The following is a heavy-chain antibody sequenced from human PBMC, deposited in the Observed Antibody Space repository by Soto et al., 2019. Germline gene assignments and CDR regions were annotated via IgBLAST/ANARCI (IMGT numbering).Heavy chain of an antibody. V-gene: IGHV1-18*01. CDR3: ARVSYYYGSGSPYGMDV. Sequence: QVQLVQSGAEVKKPGASVKVSCKASGYTFTSYGISWVRQAPGQGLEWMGWISAYNGNTNYAQKLQGRVTMTTDTSTSTAYIELRSLRSDETAVYYCARVSYYYGSGSPYGMDVWGQGTTVTVSS. J-gene: IGHJ6*02. D-gene: IGHD3-10*01. CDR2: ISAYNGNT. CDR1: GYTFTSYG.